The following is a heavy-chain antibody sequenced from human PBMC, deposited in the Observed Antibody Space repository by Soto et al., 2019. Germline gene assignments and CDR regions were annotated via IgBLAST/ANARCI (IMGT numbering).Heavy chain of an antibody. Sequence: QVQLQESGPGLVKPSQTLSLTCTVSGGSISTVNYWWSWIRQSPDMGLEWIGHIYNGGSTYNNPSLESXXTXSEXTSTNQLSPTLSSVSAADTAVYYCARGPSGDKVDSWGQGTLVTVSS. CDR2: IYNGGST. V-gene: IGHV4-30-4*01. D-gene: IGHD7-27*01. J-gene: IGHJ4*02. CDR3: ARGPSGDKVDS. CDR1: GGSISTVNYW.